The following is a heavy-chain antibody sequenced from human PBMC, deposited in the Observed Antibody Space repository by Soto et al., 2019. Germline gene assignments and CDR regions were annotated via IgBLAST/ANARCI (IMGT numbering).Heavy chain of an antibody. J-gene: IGHJ4*02. Sequence: GGSLRLSCAASGFTFSSYGMHWVRQAPGKGLEWVALISYDGNNKYYGDSVKGRFTISRDNSKNTLYLQMNSLRVEDTAVYYCGKDRYDDIMTGYYVDDCWGQGT. CDR2: ISYDGNNK. CDR3: GKDRYDDIMTGYYVDDC. CDR1: GFTFSSYG. D-gene: IGHD3-9*01. V-gene: IGHV3-30*18.